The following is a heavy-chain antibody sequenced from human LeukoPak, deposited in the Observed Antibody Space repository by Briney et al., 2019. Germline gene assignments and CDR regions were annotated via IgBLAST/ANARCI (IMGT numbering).Heavy chain of an antibody. D-gene: IGHD3-16*01. V-gene: IGHV3-7*02. CDR2: IKHDGSET. CDR3: AKNGGPHGMDV. Sequence: GGSLRLSCATSAFTFSSIWMSWVRQPPGKGLEWVANIKHDGSETNYVDSVKGRFTISRDNAKNSLHLQMNSLRVEDTAVYYCAKNGGPHGMDVWGEGTTVTVSS. CDR1: AFTFSSIW. J-gene: IGHJ6*04.